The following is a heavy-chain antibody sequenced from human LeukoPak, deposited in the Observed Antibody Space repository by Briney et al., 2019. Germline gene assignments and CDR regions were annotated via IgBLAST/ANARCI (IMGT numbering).Heavy chain of an antibody. Sequence: PSETLSLTCTVSGGSISSSNYYWGWIRQPPGKGLEWIGSIYHSGSTYYNPSLKSRVTISVDTSKNQFSLKLSSVTAADTAVYYCARVTGYCGGDCYRWFDPWGQGTLVTVSS. D-gene: IGHD2-21*02. CDR3: ARVTGYCGGDCYRWFDP. J-gene: IGHJ5*02. CDR2: IYHSGST. CDR1: GGSISSSNYY. V-gene: IGHV4-39*07.